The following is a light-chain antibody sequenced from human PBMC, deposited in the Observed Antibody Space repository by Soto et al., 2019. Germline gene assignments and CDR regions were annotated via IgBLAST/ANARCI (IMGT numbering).Light chain of an antibody. CDR1: QSINIY. Sequence: IQMTQSPSSLSASVGDSVTVTCRASQSINIYLNWYQQKPGTAPTLLIYGASSLQSGVPSRFTGGGSRTAVIPPIISLLPEDFAASYCQQSYNSHYTFGQGTKLEIK. CDR2: GAS. J-gene: IGKJ2*01. CDR3: QQSYNSHYT. V-gene: IGKV1-39*01.